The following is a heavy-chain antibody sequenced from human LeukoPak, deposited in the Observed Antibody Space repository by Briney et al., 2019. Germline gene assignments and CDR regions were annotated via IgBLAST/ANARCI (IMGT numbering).Heavy chain of an antibody. CDR3: ARGGWLRTVYYFDY. J-gene: IGHJ4*02. D-gene: IGHD5-12*01. V-gene: IGHV4-59*01. CDR2: IYYSGST. Sequence: PSETLSLTCTVSGGSISSYYWSWIRQPPGKGLEWIGYIYYSGSTNYNPSLKSRVTISVDTSKNQFSLKLSSVTAADTAVYYCARGGWLRTVYYFDYWGQGILVTVSS. CDR1: GGSISSYY.